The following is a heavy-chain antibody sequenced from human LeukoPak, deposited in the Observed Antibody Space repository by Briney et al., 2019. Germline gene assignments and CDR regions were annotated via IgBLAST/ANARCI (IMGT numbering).Heavy chain of an antibody. CDR3: AKDRWGSISYFDY. Sequence: GGSIYYADSVKGRFTISRDNSKNTLYLQMNSLRAEDTAVYYCAKDRWGSISYFDYWGQGTLVTVSS. CDR2: GGSI. D-gene: IGHD2-8*02. V-gene: IGHV3-23*01. J-gene: IGHJ4*02.